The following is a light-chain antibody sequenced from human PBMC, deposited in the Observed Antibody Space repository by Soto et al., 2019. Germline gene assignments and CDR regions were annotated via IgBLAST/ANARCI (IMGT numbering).Light chain of an antibody. J-gene: IGKJ5*01. CDR3: QQSYSTPQIT. CDR2: AAS. Sequence: DIQMTQSPSSLSASVGDRVTIACRASQSISNYLNWYQQKPGKAPKLLIYAASSLQSGVPSRFSGSGSGTDFTLTISSPQPEDFANHYCQQSYSTPQITLGQGTRLEIK. V-gene: IGKV1-39*01. CDR1: QSISNY.